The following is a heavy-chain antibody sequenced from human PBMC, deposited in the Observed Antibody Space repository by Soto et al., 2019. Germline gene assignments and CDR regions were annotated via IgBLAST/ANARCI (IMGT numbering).Heavy chain of an antibody. D-gene: IGHD2-8*01. CDR1: GFTFSSYG. CDR3: AKLLGYCTNGVCDPLVDY. CDR2: ISYDGSNK. Sequence: QVQLVESGGGVVQPGRSLRLSCAASGFTFSSYGMHWVRQAPGKGLEWVAVISYDGSNKYYADSVKGRLTISRDNSKNTLYLQRNSLRAEDTAVYYCAKLLGYCTNGVCDPLVDYWGQGTLVTVSS. J-gene: IGHJ4*02. V-gene: IGHV3-30*18.